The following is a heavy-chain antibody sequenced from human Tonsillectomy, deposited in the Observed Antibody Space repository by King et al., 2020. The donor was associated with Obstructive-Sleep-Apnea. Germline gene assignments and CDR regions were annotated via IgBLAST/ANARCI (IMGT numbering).Heavy chain of an antibody. J-gene: IGHJ1*01. D-gene: IGHD6-13*01. CDR3: ARQYSSSWYNHEYFQH. CDR2: IDYSGST. V-gene: IGHV4-39*01. CDR1: GGSISSSSYY. Sequence: QLQESGPGLVKPSETLSLTCTVSGGSISSSSYYWGWIRQPPGKGLEWIGSIDYSGSTYYNPSLKSRGTLSVDTSKNQFSLKLSSVTAADTAVYYCARQYSSSWYNHEYFQHWGQGTLVTVSS.